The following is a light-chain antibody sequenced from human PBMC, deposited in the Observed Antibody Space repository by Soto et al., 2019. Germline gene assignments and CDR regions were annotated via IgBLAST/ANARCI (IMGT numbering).Light chain of an antibody. V-gene: IGKV1-33*01. CDR1: QDISKY. J-gene: IGKJ3*01. Sequence: DIQLTQSPSSLSASVGERVTISCQASQDISKYLNWYQQKPGKAPQLLIYDASSLETGVPPRFSGSGSGTHFTFSINSMQPEDIATYFCQHCDSLTPEIVFGPGTKVYIK. CDR3: QHCDSLTPEIV. CDR2: DAS.